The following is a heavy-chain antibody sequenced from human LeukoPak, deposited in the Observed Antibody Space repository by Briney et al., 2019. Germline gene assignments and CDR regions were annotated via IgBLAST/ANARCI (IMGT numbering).Heavy chain of an antibody. CDR2: INPNSGVT. J-gene: IGHJ4*02. CDR1: GYTFTGYY. Sequence: ASVKVSCKASGYTFTGYYMHWVRQAPGQGLEWMGWINPNSGVTKYAQKFQGRVTMTRDTSISTAYMELSRLRSDDTAVYYCASLDKGNDVVFDYWGQGTLVTVSS. V-gene: IGHV1-2*02. CDR3: ASLDKGNDVVFDY. D-gene: IGHD1-1*01.